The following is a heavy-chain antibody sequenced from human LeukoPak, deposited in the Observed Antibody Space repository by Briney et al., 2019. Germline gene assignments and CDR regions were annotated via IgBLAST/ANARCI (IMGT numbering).Heavy chain of an antibody. D-gene: IGHD1-26*01. CDR3: TRDKGGSYSDY. CDR1: GYTFTTYY. Sequence: ASVEVSCKASGYTFTTYYIHLVRQAPGQGLEWVGIINPSGGTTTYAQKLQGRVTMTRDTSTSTVYMELSSLRSDDTAVYYCTRDKGGSYSDYWGQGTLVTVSS. CDR2: INPSGGTT. J-gene: IGHJ4*02. V-gene: IGHV1-46*01.